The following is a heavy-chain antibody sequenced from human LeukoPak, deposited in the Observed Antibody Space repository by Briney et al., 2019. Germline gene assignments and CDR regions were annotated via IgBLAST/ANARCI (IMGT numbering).Heavy chain of an antibody. CDR2: IKTDGSVK. D-gene: IGHD1-7*01. CDR1: GFTFHDYW. CDR3: AGDAHRETTDG. J-gene: IGHJ4*02. V-gene: IGHV3-7*01. Sequence: GGSLTLSCAASGFTFHDYWMTWVRQAPGKGLEWVALIKTDGSVKEYVDSVKGRFTISRDNARNSLYLQMNSLRVEDTAVYFCAGDAHRETTDGWGQGTLVTVSS.